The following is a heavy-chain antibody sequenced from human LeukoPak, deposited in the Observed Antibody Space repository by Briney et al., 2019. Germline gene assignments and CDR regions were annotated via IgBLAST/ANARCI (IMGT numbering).Heavy chain of an antibody. CDR3: ARDRTGYSSGGGGY. V-gene: IGHV3-21*01. CDR1: GFTFSSYS. CDR2: ISSSSSYI. J-gene: IGHJ4*02. D-gene: IGHD6-19*01. Sequence: PGGSLRLSCAASGFTFSSYSMNWVRQAPGKGLEWVSSISSSSSYIYYADSVKGRFTISRDNAKNSLYLQMNNLRAEDTAVYYCARDRTGYSSGGGGYWGQGTLVTVSS.